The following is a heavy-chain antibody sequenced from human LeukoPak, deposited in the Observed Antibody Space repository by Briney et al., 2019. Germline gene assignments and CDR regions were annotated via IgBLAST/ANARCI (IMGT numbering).Heavy chain of an antibody. V-gene: IGHV3-7*01. CDR1: GFPFSSFW. CDR3: ARGSWNFDY. Sequence: GGSLRLSCAASGFPFSSFWMTWVRQAPGKGLEWVASIKQDGSEKYYVESLKGRFTISRDNAKNSLYLQMNSLRAEDTAVYYCARGSWNFDYWGQGTLVTVSS. J-gene: IGHJ4*02. D-gene: IGHD2-15*01. CDR2: IKQDGSEK.